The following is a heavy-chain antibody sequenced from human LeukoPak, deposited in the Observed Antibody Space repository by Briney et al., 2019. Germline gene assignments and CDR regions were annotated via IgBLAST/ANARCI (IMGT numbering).Heavy chain of an antibody. Sequence: GGSLRLSCAASGFTFSNSAMSWVRQAPGKGLEWVSTLSGSGITTYYADSVKGRFTISRDNSKNTLYLQMNSLRAEDTAVYYCAKGMYSSGWSYFGYWGHGTLVTVPS. J-gene: IGHJ4*01. CDR1: GFTFSNSA. CDR2: LSGSGITT. D-gene: IGHD6-19*01. V-gene: IGHV3-23*01. CDR3: AKGMYSSGWSYFGY.